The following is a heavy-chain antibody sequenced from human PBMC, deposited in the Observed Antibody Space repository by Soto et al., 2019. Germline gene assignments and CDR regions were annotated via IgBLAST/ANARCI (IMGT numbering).Heavy chain of an antibody. J-gene: IGHJ4*02. V-gene: IGHV3-30-3*01. CDR1: GFTLNKFP. Sequence: LRLSCVASGFTLNKFPTHWVRQAPGKGLEWVAIVSPDGNQKSYADSVQGRFSISRDNSKKTVYLQMNDLRREDTALYYCASQQQRLLGGVSSYWDHWGRGTLVTVSS. D-gene: IGHD3-16*01. CDR3: ASQQQRLLGGVSSYWDH. CDR2: VSPDGNQK.